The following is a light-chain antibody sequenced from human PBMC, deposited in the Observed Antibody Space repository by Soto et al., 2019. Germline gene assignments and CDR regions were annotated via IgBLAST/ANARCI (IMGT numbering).Light chain of an antibody. CDR3: QQYNNWPLT. CDR1: QSVNSN. J-gene: IGKJ4*01. CDR2: GAS. V-gene: IGKV3-15*01. Sequence: EIVMTQSPATVSVSPGERATLSCRASQSVNSNLAWYQQKAGQAPRLLIYGASTRATGIPARFSGSGSGTEFTLTISSLQSEDFAIYYCQQYNNWPLTFGGGTKVDIK.